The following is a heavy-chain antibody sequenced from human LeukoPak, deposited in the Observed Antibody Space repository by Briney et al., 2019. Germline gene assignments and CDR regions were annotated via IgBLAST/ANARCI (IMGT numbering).Heavy chain of an antibody. CDR3: ARVLTGYYNFDY. D-gene: IGHD3-9*01. V-gene: IGHV3-30*04. CDR1: GFTFSSYA. CDR2: ISYDGSNK. J-gene: IGHJ4*02. Sequence: PGGSLRLSCAASGFTFSSYAMHWVRQAPGKGLEWVAVISYDGSNKYYADSVKGRFTISRDNSKSTLYLQMNSLRAEDTAVYYCARVLTGYYNFDYWGQGTLVTVSS.